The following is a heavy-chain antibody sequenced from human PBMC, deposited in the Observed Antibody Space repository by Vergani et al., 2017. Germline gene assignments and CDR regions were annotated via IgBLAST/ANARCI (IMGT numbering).Heavy chain of an antibody. Sequence: QVQLVQSGAEVKKPGASVKVSCKASGYTFTSYGISWVRQAPGQGLEWMGWISAYNGNTNYAQKLQGRVTMTTDTSTSTAYMELRSLRSDDTAVCYCARRRQECSGGSCHSHFDYWGQGTLVTVSS. J-gene: IGHJ4*02. CDR2: ISAYNGNT. CDR3: ARRRQECSGGSCHSHFDY. V-gene: IGHV1-18*01. CDR1: GYTFTSYG. D-gene: IGHD2-15*01.